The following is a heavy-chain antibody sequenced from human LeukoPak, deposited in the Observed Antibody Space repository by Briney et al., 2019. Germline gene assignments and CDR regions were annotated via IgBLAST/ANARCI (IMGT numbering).Heavy chain of an antibody. Sequence: GGSLRLSCAASGFTFSSYSMNWVRQAPGKGLEWVSSISSSSSYIYYADSVKGRFTISRDNAKNSLYLQMNSLGAEDTAVYYCARGWETSDFDYWGQGTLVTVSS. CDR2: ISSSSSYI. J-gene: IGHJ4*02. D-gene: IGHD1-26*01. CDR1: GFTFSSYS. V-gene: IGHV3-21*01. CDR3: ARGWETSDFDY.